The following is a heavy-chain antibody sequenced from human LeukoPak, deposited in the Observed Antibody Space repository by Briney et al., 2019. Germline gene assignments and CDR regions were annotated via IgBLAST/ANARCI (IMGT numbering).Heavy chain of an antibody. V-gene: IGHV3-7*05. Sequence: GGSLRLSCEASGFTFSIYWMSWVRQAPGKGLEWVANIKRDGNEKFYVDSVKGRFTISRDDANNSLYLQMNGLRAEDTAVYYCARILAFSGSWGCFDYWGQGALVTVSS. CDR3: ARILAFSGSWGCFDY. D-gene: IGHD6-13*01. CDR1: GFTFSIYW. J-gene: IGHJ4*02. CDR2: IKRDGNEK.